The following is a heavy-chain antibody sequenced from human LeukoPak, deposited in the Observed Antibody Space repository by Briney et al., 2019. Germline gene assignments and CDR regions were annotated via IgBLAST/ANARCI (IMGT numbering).Heavy chain of an antibody. CDR2: INPSGGST. V-gene: IGHV1-46*01. D-gene: IGHD3-3*01. CDR1: GYTFTGYY. J-gene: IGHJ6*03. CDR3: ARVAYDFWSGYSYYYMDV. Sequence: ASVKVSCKASGYTFTGYYMHWVRQAPGQGLEWMGIINPSGGSTSYAQKFQGRVTMTRDTSTSTVYMELSSLRSEDTAVYYCARVAYDFWSGYSYYYMDVWGKGTTVTVSS.